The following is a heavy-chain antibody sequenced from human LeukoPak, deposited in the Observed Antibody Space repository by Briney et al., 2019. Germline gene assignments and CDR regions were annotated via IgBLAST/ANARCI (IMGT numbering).Heavy chain of an antibody. Sequence: ASVKVSCKASGYTFTSYGISWVRQAPGQGLEWMGWISAYNGNTNYAQKLRGRVTMTTDTSTSTAYMELRSLRSDDTAVYYCARDGNAYSSSWSYYYGMDVWGQGTTVTVSS. J-gene: IGHJ6*02. CDR2: ISAYNGNT. V-gene: IGHV1-18*01. CDR3: ARDGNAYSSSWSYYYGMDV. CDR1: GYTFTSYG. D-gene: IGHD6-13*01.